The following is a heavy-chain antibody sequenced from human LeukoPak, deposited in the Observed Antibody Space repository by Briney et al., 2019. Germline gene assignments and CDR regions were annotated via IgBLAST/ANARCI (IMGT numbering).Heavy chain of an antibody. CDR1: GYTFTDYY. CDR3: ARDGNFDY. J-gene: IGHJ4*02. V-gene: IGHV1-2*02. D-gene: IGHD1-1*01. Sequence: ASVKVSCKASGYTFTDYYMHWVRHAPGQGLEWMGWISPNSGETSYAQKFQGRVTMTRDTSIRTVYMEVNSLRPDDTAVFYCARDGNFDYWGQGTLVTVSS. CDR2: ISPNSGET.